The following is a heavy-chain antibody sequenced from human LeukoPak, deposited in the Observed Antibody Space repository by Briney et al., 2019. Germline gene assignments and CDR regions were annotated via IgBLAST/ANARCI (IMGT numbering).Heavy chain of an antibody. CDR1: GYTSISYY. D-gene: IGHD1-26*01. J-gene: IGHJ4*02. V-gene: IGHV1-46*01. CDR3: AREGGSGSYSYHFDF. CDR2: IKPSGGSA. Sequence: ASVKVSCKASGYTSISYYMHWVRQAPGQGLEWMGIIKPSGGSASYARKFQGRVTMTRDTSTSTVYMELSSLRSEDTAVYYCAREGGSGSYSYHFDFWGQGAPLTVSS.